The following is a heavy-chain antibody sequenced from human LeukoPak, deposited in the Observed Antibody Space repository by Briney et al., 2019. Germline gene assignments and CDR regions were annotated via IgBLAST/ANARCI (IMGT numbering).Heavy chain of an antibody. CDR3: ARRKGDGYNSPFDY. CDR1: GYIFPNYW. Sequence: GESLKISCKGSGYIFPNYWIGWVRQMPGQGLEWMRIIYPADSDTRYSPAFQGQVTISADKSINTAYLQWTSLKASDTAMYYCARRKGDGYNSPFDYWGQGTLVTVAS. D-gene: IGHD5-24*01. CDR2: IYPADSDT. J-gene: IGHJ4*02. V-gene: IGHV5-51*01.